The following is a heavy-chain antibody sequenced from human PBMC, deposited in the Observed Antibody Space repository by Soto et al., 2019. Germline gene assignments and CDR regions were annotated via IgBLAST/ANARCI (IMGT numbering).Heavy chain of an antibody. CDR1: GYTFNSYG. J-gene: IGHJ5*02. Sequence: ASVKVSCKASGYTFNSYGISWVRQAPGQGLEWMGWISVYNGNTNYAQKVQGRVTMTTDTSTSTAYMELRSLRSDDTAVYYCARVVGALGHWFDPWGQGTLVTVSS. V-gene: IGHV1-18*01. D-gene: IGHD1-26*01. CDR3: ARVVGALGHWFDP. CDR2: ISVYNGNT.